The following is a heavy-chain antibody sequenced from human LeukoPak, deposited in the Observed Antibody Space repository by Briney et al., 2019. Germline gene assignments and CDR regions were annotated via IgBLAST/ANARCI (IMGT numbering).Heavy chain of an antibody. Sequence: GGSLRLSCAASGFTFSSYSMNWVRQAPGKGLEWVSSISSSSSYIYYADSVKGRFTISRDNAKNSLYLQMNSLRAEDTAVYYCASRLRFLEWAPAEYFQHWGQGTLVTVSS. CDR1: GFTFSSYS. D-gene: IGHD3-3*01. CDR2: ISSSSSYI. CDR3: ASRLRFLEWAPAEYFQH. V-gene: IGHV3-21*01. J-gene: IGHJ1*01.